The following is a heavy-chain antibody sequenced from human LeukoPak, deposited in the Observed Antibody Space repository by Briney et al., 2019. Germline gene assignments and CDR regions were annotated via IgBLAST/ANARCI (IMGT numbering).Heavy chain of an antibody. Sequence: GRSLRLSCAASGFTFSSYGMHWVRQAPGKGLEWVAVISYDGSNKYYADSVKGRFTISRDNSKNTLYLQMNSLRAEDTAVYYCAKDPSHCSSTSCPLDAFDIWGQGTMVTVSS. D-gene: IGHD2-2*01. CDR1: GFTFSSYG. V-gene: IGHV3-30*18. CDR2: ISYDGSNK. CDR3: AKDPSHCSSTSCPLDAFDI. J-gene: IGHJ3*02.